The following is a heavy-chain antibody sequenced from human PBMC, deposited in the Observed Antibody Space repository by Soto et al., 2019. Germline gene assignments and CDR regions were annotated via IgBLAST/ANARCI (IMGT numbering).Heavy chain of an antibody. J-gene: IGHJ6*02. D-gene: IGHD5-18*01. CDR3: ARDGAMIQQLYYYYGMDI. CDR1: GDSVSSNSAA. V-gene: IGHV6-1*01. CDR2: TYYRSKWYN. Sequence: PSQTLSLTCAISGDSVSSNSAAWNWIRQSPSRGLEWLGRTYYRSKWYNDYAVSVKSRITINPDTSKNQFSLQLNSVTPEDTAVYYCARDGAMIQQLYYYYGMDIWGQGTTVTVSS.